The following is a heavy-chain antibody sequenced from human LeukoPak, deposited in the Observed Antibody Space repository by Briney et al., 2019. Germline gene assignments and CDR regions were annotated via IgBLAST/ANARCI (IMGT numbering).Heavy chain of an antibody. CDR1: GGSFSGYY. Sequence: SETLSLTCAVYGGSFSGYYWSWIRQPPGKGLEWIGEINHSGSTNYNPSLKSRVTVSVDTSKNQFSLKLSSVTAADTAVYYCARRLYYYDSSLIGHWGQGTLVTVSS. J-gene: IGHJ4*02. V-gene: IGHV4-34*01. CDR2: INHSGST. CDR3: ARRLYYYDSSLIGH. D-gene: IGHD3-22*01.